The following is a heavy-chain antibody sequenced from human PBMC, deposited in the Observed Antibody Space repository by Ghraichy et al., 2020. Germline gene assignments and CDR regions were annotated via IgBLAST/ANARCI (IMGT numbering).Heavy chain of an antibody. CDR3: ARGLPEVYYYDSSGQLVLDY. Sequence: SETLSLTCTVSGGSISSYYWSWIRQPPGKGLEWIGYIYYSGSTNYNPSLKSRVTISVDTSKNQFSLKLSSVTAADTAVYYCARGLPEVYYYDSSGQLVLDYWGQGTLVTVSS. J-gene: IGHJ4*02. CDR2: IYYSGST. D-gene: IGHD3-22*01. CDR1: GGSISSYY. V-gene: IGHV4-59*12.